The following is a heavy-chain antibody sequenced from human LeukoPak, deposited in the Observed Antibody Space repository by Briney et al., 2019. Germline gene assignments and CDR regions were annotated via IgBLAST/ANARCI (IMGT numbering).Heavy chain of an antibody. CDR3: ARRYGSGSSGTFDY. V-gene: IGHV4-61*01. D-gene: IGHD3-10*01. CDR1: GYSISSGYY. J-gene: IGHJ4*02. CDR2: IYYSGST. Sequence: PSETLSLTCTVSGYSISSGYYWGWIRQPPGKGLEWIGYIYYSGSTNYNPSLKSRVTISVDTSKNQFSLKLSSVTAADTAVYYCARRYGSGSSGTFDYWGQGTLVTVSS.